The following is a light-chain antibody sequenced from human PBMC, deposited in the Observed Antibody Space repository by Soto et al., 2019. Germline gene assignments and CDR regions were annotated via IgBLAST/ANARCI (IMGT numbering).Light chain of an antibody. CDR2: TNT. J-gene: IGLJ1*01. V-gene: IGLV1-40*01. CDR3: QSYDSSLSTYV. Sequence: QSALTQSPSVSCAPGQRVTISCTGSSSNIGSGYDVHWYHQLPGTAPKLLIYTNTNRPSGVPDRVSGSKSGTSASLAITGLQAEDEADYYCQSYDSSLSTYVFGTGTKVTVL. CDR1: SSNIGSGYD.